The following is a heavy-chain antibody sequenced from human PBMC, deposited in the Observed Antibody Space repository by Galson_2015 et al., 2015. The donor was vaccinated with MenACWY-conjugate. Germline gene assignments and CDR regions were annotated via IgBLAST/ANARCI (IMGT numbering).Heavy chain of an antibody. D-gene: IGHD1/OR15-1a*01. CDR1: GFTFTGYE. V-gene: IGHV3-48*03. Sequence: SLRLSCAASGFTFTGYEFNWVRQAPGKGLEWLSYISKSGSPIYYADSVKGRFTISRDNVRKSLFLQMNSLRAGDTGVYYCARVGTWTHQYFYYMYVWCKGTTVTVSS. J-gene: IGHJ6*03. CDR2: ISKSGSPI. CDR3: ARVGTWTHQYFYYMYV.